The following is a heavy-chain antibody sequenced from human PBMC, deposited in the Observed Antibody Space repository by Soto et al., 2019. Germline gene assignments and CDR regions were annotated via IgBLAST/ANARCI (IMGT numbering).Heavy chain of an antibody. V-gene: IGHV1-2*02. CDR3: ASGGRYYYYYGMDV. J-gene: IGHJ6*02. CDR1: GYTFTGYY. D-gene: IGHD2-15*01. Sequence: ASVKVSCKASGYTFTGYYMHWVRQAPGQGLEWMGWINPNSGGTKYSQKFQGRVTITRDTSASTAYMELSSLRSEDTAVYYCASGGRYYYYYGMDVWGQGTTVTVSS. CDR2: INPNSGGT.